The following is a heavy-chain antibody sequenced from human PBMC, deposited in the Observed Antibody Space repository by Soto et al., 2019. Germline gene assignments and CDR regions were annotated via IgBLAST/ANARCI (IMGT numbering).Heavy chain of an antibody. V-gene: IGHV3-30*18. J-gene: IGHJ4*02. Sequence: QVHLVESGGGVVQPGRSLRLSCAASGFTFSSYGMHWVRQAPGKGLEWVALILSDGRNEYYADSVKGRFTISRDNSKNTLYLQMNSLRADDTAVYYCAKDWGDDKNPVDYWGQGTLVTVSS. D-gene: IGHD3-10*01. CDR3: AKDWGDDKNPVDY. CDR2: ILSDGRNE. CDR1: GFTFSSYG.